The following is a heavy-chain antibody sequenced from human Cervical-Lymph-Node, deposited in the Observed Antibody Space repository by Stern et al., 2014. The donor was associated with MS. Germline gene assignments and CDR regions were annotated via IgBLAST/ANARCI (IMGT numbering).Heavy chain of an antibody. CDR3: SKKPALYQAPFCH. Sequence: VHLVESGGGVVQPGRSLRLSCAASGFTFDTYGMHWVRQAPGKGLEWLAVIWFDGSNKYYGDSAKGRFTVSRDNSKNTAVLDMSNLRSQEPAGIYRSKKPALYQAPFCHRGQGT. D-gene: IGHD3-16*01. V-gene: IGHV3-33*01. J-gene: IGHJ4*02. CDR2: IWFDGSNK. CDR1: GFTFDTYG.